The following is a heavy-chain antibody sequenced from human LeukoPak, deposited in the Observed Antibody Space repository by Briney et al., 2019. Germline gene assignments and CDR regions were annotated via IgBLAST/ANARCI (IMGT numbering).Heavy chain of an antibody. V-gene: IGHV4-34*01. J-gene: IGHJ4*02. CDR3: ARRRSSGFDY. CDR2: INHSGST. D-gene: IGHD6-19*01. Sequence: SETLSLTCAVYGVSFSGYYWSWIRQPPGKGLEWIGEINHSGSTNYNPSLKSRVTISVDTSKNQFSLKLSSVTAADTAVYYCARRRSSGFDYWGQGTLVTVSS. CDR1: GVSFSGYY.